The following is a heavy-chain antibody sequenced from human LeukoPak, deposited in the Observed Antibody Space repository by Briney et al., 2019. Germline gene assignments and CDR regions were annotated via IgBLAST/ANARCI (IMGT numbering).Heavy chain of an antibody. CDR1: GFTFGSYA. CDR2: VSTTGGST. V-gene: IGHV3-23*01. D-gene: IGHD6-19*01. CDR3: AKCSGWFVRGKDYYYYYMDV. Sequence: GGSLRLSCAASGFTFGSYAMSWVRQAPGKGLEWVSTVSTTGGSTCYADSVKGRFTISRDNSKDTLYLQMNSLRAEDTAVYYCAKCSGWFVRGKDYYYYYMDVWGKGTTVTVSS. J-gene: IGHJ6*03.